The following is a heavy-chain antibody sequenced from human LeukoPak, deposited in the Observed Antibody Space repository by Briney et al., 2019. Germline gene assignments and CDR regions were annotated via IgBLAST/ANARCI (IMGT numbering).Heavy chain of an antibody. Sequence: GGPLRLSCAASGFIFSKDEKNWARQSPGKGLEWVAYISSNGNGIYYAVSVKGRFTISRDNNKNSLDLQMNSLRVDDTAIYYCARDLTRFDAWGQGILVTVSS. D-gene: IGHD3-10*01. J-gene: IGHJ5*02. V-gene: IGHV3-48*03. CDR2: ISSNGNGI. CDR3: ARDLTRFDA. CDR1: GFIFSKDE.